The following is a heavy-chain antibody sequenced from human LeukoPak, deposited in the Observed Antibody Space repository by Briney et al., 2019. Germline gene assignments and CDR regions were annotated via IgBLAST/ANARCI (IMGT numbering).Heavy chain of an antibody. V-gene: IGHV1-46*01. CDR1: GYTFTSYF. D-gene: IGHD3-22*01. Sequence: ASVKVSFKASGYTFTSYFLHWVRQAPGQGLEWIGIINPSGGSTRYAQQFQGRVTMTRDTSTSTVYMEVSSLRSEDTAVYYCAREGLGYYDSSGYRFDSWGQGTLVTVSS. CDR3: AREGLGYYDSSGYRFDS. J-gene: IGHJ4*02. CDR2: INPSGGST.